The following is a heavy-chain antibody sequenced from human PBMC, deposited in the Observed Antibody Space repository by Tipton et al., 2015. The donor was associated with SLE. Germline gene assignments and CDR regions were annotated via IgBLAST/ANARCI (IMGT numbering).Heavy chain of an antibody. CDR2: INHSGST. V-gene: IGHV4-34*01. CDR3: ARGGYYGSGSFQH. Sequence: TLSLTCAVYGGSFSGYYWSWIRQPPGKGLEWIGEINHSGSTNYSPSLKSRVTISVDTSKNQFSLKLSSVTAADTAVYYCARGGYYGSGSFQHWGQGTLVTVSS. J-gene: IGHJ1*01. CDR1: GGSFSGYY. D-gene: IGHD3-10*01.